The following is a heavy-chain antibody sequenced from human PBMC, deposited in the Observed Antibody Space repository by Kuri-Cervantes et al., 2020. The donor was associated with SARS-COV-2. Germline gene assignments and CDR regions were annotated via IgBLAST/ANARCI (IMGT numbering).Heavy chain of an antibody. CDR2: IYHRGSS. CDR3: ARRGAGSSSAAFGI. J-gene: IGHJ3*02. V-gene: IGHV4-38-2*01. D-gene: IGHD6-6*01. CDR1: GYSISSGYY. Sequence: SETLSLTCAVSGYSISSGYYWGWIRQPPGKGLEWIGIIYHRGSSYYNPSPRSRVTVSVDTSKNQFSLKLSSVTAADTAVYYCARRGAGSSSAAFGIWGQGTMVTVSS.